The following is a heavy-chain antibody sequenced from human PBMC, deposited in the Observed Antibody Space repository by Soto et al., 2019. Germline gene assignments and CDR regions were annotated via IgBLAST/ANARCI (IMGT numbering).Heavy chain of an antibody. Sequence: SLRLSCAASGFTFSNYAMHWVRQAPGKGLEWVALTSYDGNNEYYTDSVKGRFTISRDNSKNTLFLQMNSPRPEDTAVYYCAKDKGVFNWATSYFDYSGQGALVTVSS. D-gene: IGHD1-1*01. CDR2: TSYDGNNE. V-gene: IGHV3-30*18. J-gene: IGHJ4*02. CDR1: GFTFSNYA. CDR3: AKDKGVFNWATSYFDY.